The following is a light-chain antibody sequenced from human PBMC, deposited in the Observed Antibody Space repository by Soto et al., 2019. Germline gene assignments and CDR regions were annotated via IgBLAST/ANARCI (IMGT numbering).Light chain of an antibody. V-gene: IGKV3-20*01. CDR3: QQYGSSPPIT. Sequence: DIVLTQSPGTLSLSPGERATLSCRASQSLNSSYLAWYQQKPGQAPRLLIYDASSRATGIPDRFSGTGSGTDFPLTISRLEPEDSAVYYCQQYGSSPPITFGQGTRLEIK. CDR2: DAS. J-gene: IGKJ5*01. CDR1: QSLNSSY.